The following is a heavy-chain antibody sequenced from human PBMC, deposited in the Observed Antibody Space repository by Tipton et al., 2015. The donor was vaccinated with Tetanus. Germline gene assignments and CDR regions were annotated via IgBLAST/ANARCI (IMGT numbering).Heavy chain of an antibody. CDR1: GGSVSSGSYY. D-gene: IGHD3-3*01. V-gene: IGHV4-61*01. CDR2: ILYGKST. Sequence: LRLSCTVFGGSVSSGSYYWSWVRQAPGKGLEYIGYILYGKSTHYNPSLKSRLSMSADPAKNQFSLRLTSVTAADTAVYYCARIPDHWSGYFDFWGEGTLVTVSP. J-gene: IGHJ4*02. CDR3: ARIPDHWSGYFDF.